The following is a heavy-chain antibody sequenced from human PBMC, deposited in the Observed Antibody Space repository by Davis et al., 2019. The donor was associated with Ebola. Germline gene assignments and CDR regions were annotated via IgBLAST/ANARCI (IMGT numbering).Heavy chain of an antibody. CDR2: IKQDGSAK. V-gene: IGHV3-7*01. CDR3: TRHINWAFDY. D-gene: IGHD1-1*01. Sequence: GGSLRLSCAASGFTFSDHYMDWVRQAPGKGLEWAANIKQDGSAKPYVGSVKGRFTISRDNTKNSLYLQMDSLRAEDTAVYYCTRHINWAFDYWGQGTLVTVSS. CDR1: GFTFSDHY. J-gene: IGHJ4*02.